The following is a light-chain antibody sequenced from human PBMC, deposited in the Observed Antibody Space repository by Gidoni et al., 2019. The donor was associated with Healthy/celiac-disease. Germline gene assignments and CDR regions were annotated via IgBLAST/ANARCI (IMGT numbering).Light chain of an antibody. CDR3: SSYTSSSTWV. CDR1: SSDVGGYNY. J-gene: IGLJ3*02. V-gene: IGLV2-14*03. Sequence: HSALTPPASLSGSPGQSITISCTGTSSDVGGYNYVSWYQQHPGKAPKLMIYDVSKRPSGVSNRFSGSKSGNTASLTISGLQAEDEADYYCSSYTSSSTWVFGGGTKLTVL. CDR2: DVS.